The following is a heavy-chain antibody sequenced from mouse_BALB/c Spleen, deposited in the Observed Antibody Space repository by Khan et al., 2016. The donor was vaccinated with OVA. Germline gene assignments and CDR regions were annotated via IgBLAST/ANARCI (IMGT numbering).Heavy chain of an antibody. CDR2: ISSGGSYT. CDR1: GFTFSTYG. V-gene: IGHV5-6*01. J-gene: IGHJ3*01. D-gene: IGHD1-1*01. CDR3: ARLAYYYNSEGFAY. Sequence: EVNVVESGGDLVKPGGSLKLSCAASGFTFSTYGMSWVRQTPDKRLEWVATISSGGSYTYYPDNVKGRFTISRDNAKNTLSLHMSSLKSEDTAMYYCARLAYYYNSEGFAYWGQGTLVTVSA.